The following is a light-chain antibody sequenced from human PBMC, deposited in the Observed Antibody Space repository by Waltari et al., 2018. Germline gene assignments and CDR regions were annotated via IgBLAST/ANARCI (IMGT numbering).Light chain of an antibody. V-gene: IGLV3-21*02. Sequence: SYDLTQPRSVSVSPGQTARIPCRGDNIGSQSVQWYQQKPPQAPVLVIYADRERPSGIPVRFSGSNSGNTATLTINGAEAGDEADYYCQVWDNSRKYIFGGGTRLTVL. CDR1: NIGSQS. CDR2: ADR. CDR3: QVWDNSRKYI. J-gene: IGLJ2*01.